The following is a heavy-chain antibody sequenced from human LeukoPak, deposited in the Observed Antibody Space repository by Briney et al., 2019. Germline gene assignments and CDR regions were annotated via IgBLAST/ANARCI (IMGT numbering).Heavy chain of an antibody. D-gene: IGHD3-10*01. V-gene: IGHV4-38-2*02. CDR3: ARAYYYGSGRAPHWFDP. Sequence: SETLSLTCTVSGYSISSGYYWGWIRQPPGKGLEWIGSIYHSGSTYYNPSLKSRVTISVDTSKNQFSLKLSSVTAADTAVYYCARAYYYGSGRAPHWFDPWGQGTLVTVSS. J-gene: IGHJ5*02. CDR1: GYSISSGYY. CDR2: IYHSGST.